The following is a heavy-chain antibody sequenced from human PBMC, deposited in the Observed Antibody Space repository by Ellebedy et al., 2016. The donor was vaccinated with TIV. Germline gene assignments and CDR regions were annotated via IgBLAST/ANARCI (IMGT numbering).Heavy chain of an antibody. J-gene: IGHJ4*02. CDR2: VNWNGGST. CDR3: ARNRHVERGDCLDY. D-gene: IGHD2-21*02. V-gene: IGHV3-20*04. CDR1: GFTFDDYG. Sequence: GESLKISCAASGFTFDDYGMSWVRQAPGKGLEWVSGVNWNGGSTGYADSVKGRFTISRDNSKNTLYLQINNLGAEETAVFYCARNRHVERGDCLDYWGQGTLVTVAS.